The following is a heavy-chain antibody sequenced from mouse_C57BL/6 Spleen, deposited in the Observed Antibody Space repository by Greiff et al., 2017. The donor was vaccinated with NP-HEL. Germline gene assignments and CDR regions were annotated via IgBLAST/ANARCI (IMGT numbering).Heavy chain of an antibody. Sequence: EVQRVESGPGLVKPSQSLSLTCSVTGYSITSGYYWNWIRQFPGNKLEWMGYISYDGSNNYNPSLKNRISITRDTSKNQFFLKLNSVTTEDTATYDCARRGFTTVVEGYFDVWGTGTTVTVSS. CDR2: ISYDGSN. D-gene: IGHD1-1*01. J-gene: IGHJ1*03. CDR1: GYSITSGYY. V-gene: IGHV3-6*01. CDR3: ARRGFTTVVEGYFDV.